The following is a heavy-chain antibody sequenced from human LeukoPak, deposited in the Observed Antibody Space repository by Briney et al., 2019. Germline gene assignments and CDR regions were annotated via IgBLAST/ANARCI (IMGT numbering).Heavy chain of an antibody. CDR2: IYHSGST. Sequence: PSETLSLTCAVSGYSISSGYYWGWIRQPPGKGLEWIGSIYHSGSTYYNPSLKSRVTISVDTSKNQFSLKLSSVTAADTAVHYCARLHMYYFDYWGQGTLVTVSS. CDR3: ARLHMYYFDY. V-gene: IGHV4-38-2*01. J-gene: IGHJ4*02. CDR1: GYSISSGYY.